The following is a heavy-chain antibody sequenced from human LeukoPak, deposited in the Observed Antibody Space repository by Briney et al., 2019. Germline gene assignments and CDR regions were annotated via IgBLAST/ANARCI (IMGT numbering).Heavy chain of an antibody. Sequence: GGSLRLSCAASGFTFSSYAMSWVRQAPGKGLEWASAISGSGGSMYYADSVKGRFTISRDKSKNTLHLQMNSLRAEDTAVYYCAREEARAAGGTFFDYWGPGNLVTVSS. CDR3: AREEARAAGGTFFDY. D-gene: IGHD6-13*01. CDR1: GFTFSSYA. V-gene: IGHV3-23*01. J-gene: IGHJ4*02. CDR2: ISGSGGSM.